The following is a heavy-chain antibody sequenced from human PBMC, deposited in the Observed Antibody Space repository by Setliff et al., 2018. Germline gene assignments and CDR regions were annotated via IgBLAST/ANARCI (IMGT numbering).Heavy chain of an antibody. CDR3: VRGEMFSTSPRAD. Sequence: GGSLRLSCVASGFTFKNYGMHWVRQAPGKGLEWVAGIWNDGNNKDHADSVKGRFTISRDKSKNTLYLQMDSLRVEDTAVYYCVRGEMFSTSPRADWGQGTQVTVSS. V-gene: IGHV3-33*01. CDR2: IWNDGNNK. J-gene: IGHJ4*02. D-gene: IGHD2-2*01. CDR1: GFTFKNYG.